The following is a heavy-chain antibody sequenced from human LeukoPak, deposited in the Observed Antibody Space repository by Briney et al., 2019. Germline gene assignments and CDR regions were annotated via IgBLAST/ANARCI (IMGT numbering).Heavy chain of an antibody. D-gene: IGHD3-10*01. J-gene: IGHJ6*02. V-gene: IGHV4-39*07. CDR2: FYYRGST. CDR3: ARDSRYSYGSGGMDV. CDR1: GGSINTNPNH. Sequence: SETLSLTCSVSGGSINTNPNHWGWVRQPPGTGLEWIGCFYYRGSTYYNLSLKSRVTISIDTSRSQFSLKLTSVTVADTAVYYCARDSRYSYGSGGMDVWGQGTTVTVSS.